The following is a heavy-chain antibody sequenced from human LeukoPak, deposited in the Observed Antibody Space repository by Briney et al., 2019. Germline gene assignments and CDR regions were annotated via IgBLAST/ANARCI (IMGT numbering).Heavy chain of an antibody. CDR1: GFTFSSFG. J-gene: IGHJ4*02. D-gene: IGHD7-27*01. CDR3: ARDLGNWGWNDF. Sequence: GGSLTLSCAASGFTFSSFGMNWVRQAPGKGLEWVSYISYSSSLTDYADSVKGGFTIYRDNAKNSLSLQLNSLRAEDTAVYYCARDLGNWGWNDFWGQGTLVTVSS. V-gene: IGHV3-48*01. CDR2: ISYSSSLT.